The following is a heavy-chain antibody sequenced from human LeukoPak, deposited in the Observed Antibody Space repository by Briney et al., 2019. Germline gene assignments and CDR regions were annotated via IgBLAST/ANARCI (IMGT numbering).Heavy chain of an antibody. CDR1: GFTFSHYW. D-gene: IGHD5-12*01. V-gene: IGHV3-7*01. Sequence: GGSLRLSCAASGFTFSHYWMTWVRQAPGKGLEWVAHINQDGSEEHYMDSVKARFTISRDNAKSSLSLQMNSLRAEDTAAYYCVRDGGVSGYDLLDYWGQGTLVTVSS. CDR2: INQDGSEE. J-gene: IGHJ4*02. CDR3: VRDGGVSGYDLLDY.